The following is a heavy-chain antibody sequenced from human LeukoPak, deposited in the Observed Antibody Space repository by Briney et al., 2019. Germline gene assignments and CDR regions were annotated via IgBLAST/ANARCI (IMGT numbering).Heavy chain of an antibody. D-gene: IGHD6-13*01. CDR2: IIPIFGTA. J-gene: IGHJ6*03. CDR3: ASTRYSSSWIDYYYYYYYMDV. CDR1: GGTFSSYA. V-gene: IGHV1-69*13. Sequence: GASVKVSCKASGGTFSSYAISWVRQAPGQGLEWMGGIIPIFGTANYAQKFQGRVTITADESTSTAYMELSSLRSEDTAVYYCASTRYSSSWIDYYYYYYYMDVWGKGTTVTVSS.